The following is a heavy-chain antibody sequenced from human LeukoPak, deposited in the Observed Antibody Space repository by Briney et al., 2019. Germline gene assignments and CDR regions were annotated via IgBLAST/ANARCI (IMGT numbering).Heavy chain of an antibody. CDR3: ARVFRPADYFDY. Sequence: PGGSLRLSCAASGFTFSSYWMSWVRQAPGKGLEWVANIKQDGSEKYYVDSVKGRFTISRASAKNSLYLQMNSLRAEDTAVYYCARVFRPADYFDYWGQGTLVTVSS. CDR2: IKQDGSEK. V-gene: IGHV3-7*01. J-gene: IGHJ4*02. CDR1: GFTFSSYW.